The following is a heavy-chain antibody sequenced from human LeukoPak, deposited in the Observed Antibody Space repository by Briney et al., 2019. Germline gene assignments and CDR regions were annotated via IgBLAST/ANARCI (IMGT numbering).Heavy chain of an antibody. J-gene: IGHJ5*02. Sequence: GASVKVSCKASGGTFSSYAISWVRQAPGQGLEWMGGIIPIFGTANYAQKFQGRVTITADKSTSTAYMELSSLRSEDTAVYYCARDNAPGYCSSTSCYFSRDWFDPWGQGTLVTVSS. CDR3: ARDNAPGYCSSTSCYFSRDWFDP. CDR2: IIPIFGTA. V-gene: IGHV1-69*06. D-gene: IGHD2-2*01. CDR1: GGTFSSYA.